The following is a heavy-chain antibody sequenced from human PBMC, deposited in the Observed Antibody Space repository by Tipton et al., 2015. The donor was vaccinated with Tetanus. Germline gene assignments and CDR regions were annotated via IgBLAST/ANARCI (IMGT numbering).Heavy chain of an antibody. CDR2: ISPNSGVT. J-gene: IGHJ4*02. CDR3: ARGITDGYNRRFDY. V-gene: IGHV1-2*02. D-gene: IGHD5-24*01. CDR1: GYTFTGHY. Sequence: QLVQSGAEVKRPGASVKVSCKASGYTFTGHYIHWVRQAPGQGLEWMGWISPNSGVTNYGKKFQGRVTMTRDTSITTAYMELSSLTSDDTAVYYCARGITDGYNRRFDYWGQGTLVAVSP.